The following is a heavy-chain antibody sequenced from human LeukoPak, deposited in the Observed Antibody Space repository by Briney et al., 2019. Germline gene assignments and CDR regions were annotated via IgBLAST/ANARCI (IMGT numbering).Heavy chain of an antibody. V-gene: IGHV1-46*03. J-gene: IGHJ4*02. CDR1: GGTFSSYA. CDR2: INPSGGST. CDR3: ARDRLEYSSDFDY. D-gene: IGHD6-6*01. Sequence: ASVKVSCKASGGTFSSYAISWVRQAPGQGLEWMGIINPSGGSTSYAQKFQGRVTMTRDTSTSTVYMELSSLRSEDTAVYYCARDRLEYSSDFDYWGQGTLVTVSS.